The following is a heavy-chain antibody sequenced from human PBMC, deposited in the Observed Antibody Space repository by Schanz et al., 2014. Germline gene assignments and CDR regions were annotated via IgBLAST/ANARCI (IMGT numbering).Heavy chain of an antibody. CDR1: GFTLNNAW. CDR3: AKIERNED. J-gene: IGHJ4*02. CDR2: ISASGGTT. Sequence: EVQLVESGGGLVKPGGSLRLSCATSGFTLNNAWMNWVRQAPGKGLQWVSAISASGGTTYYADSVKGRFTISRDNFKGALYLQMSSLRAEDTAVYFCAKIERNEDWGQGTLVTVSS. V-gene: IGHV3-23*04. D-gene: IGHD1-1*01.